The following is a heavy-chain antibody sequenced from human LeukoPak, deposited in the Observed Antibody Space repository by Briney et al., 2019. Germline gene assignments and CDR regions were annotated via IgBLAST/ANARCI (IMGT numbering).Heavy chain of an antibody. D-gene: IGHD3-16*01. J-gene: IGHJ3*01. CDR3: AKLGGSFDV. Sequence: GGSLRLSCAASGFTFDNYAMHWVRQAPGKGLEWVSYISWNSGLKGYADSVKGRFTISRDNAKNSLVLQMNSLTTEDTALYYCAKLGGSFDVWGQGTMAVVSS. CDR2: ISWNSGLK. V-gene: IGHV3-9*01. CDR1: GFTFDNYA.